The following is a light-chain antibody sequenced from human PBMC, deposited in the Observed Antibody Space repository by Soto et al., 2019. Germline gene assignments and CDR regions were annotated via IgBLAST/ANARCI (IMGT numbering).Light chain of an antibody. CDR1: QRISSY. CDR3: QQSYSTLYT. Sequence: DIQMTRSPSSLCASVGDRVTITCRASQRISSYLNWYQQKPGKAPKLLIYAASSLQSGVPSRFSGSGSGTDFTLTISSLQPEDFAAYYCQQSYSTLYTFGQGTKLEIK. J-gene: IGKJ2*01. CDR2: AAS. V-gene: IGKV1-39*01.